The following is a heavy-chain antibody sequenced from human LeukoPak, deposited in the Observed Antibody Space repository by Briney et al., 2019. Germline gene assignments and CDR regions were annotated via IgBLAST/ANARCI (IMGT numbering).Heavy chain of an antibody. CDR1: GGSFSGYY. V-gene: IGHV4-34*01. Sequence: SETLSLTCAVYGGSFSGYYWSWIRQPPGKGLEWIGEIYHSGSTNYNPSLKSRVTISVDKSKNQFSLKLSSVTAADTAVYYCARSSGYSSGWYWYWGQGTLVTVSS. CDR3: ARSSGYSSGWYWY. D-gene: IGHD6-19*01. CDR2: IYHSGST. J-gene: IGHJ4*02.